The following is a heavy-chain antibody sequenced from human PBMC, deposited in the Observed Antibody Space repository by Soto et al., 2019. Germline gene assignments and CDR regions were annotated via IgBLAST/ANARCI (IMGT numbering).Heavy chain of an antibody. CDR2: ISGSGGST. D-gene: IGHD3-3*01. Sequence: GGSLRLSYAASGFTFSSYAMSWVRQAPGKGLEWVSAISGSGGSTYYADSVKGRFTISRDNSKNTLYLQMNSLRAEDTAVYYCAKEYYDFWSGYYIPYYYYYYGMDVWGQGTTVTVSS. V-gene: IGHV3-23*01. CDR1: GFTFSSYA. CDR3: AKEYYDFWSGYYIPYYYYYYGMDV. J-gene: IGHJ6*02.